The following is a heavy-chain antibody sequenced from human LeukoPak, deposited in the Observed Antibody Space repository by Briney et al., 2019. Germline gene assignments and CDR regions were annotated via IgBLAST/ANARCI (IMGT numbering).Heavy chain of an antibody. V-gene: IGHV3-30*02. J-gene: IGHJ4*02. D-gene: IGHD3-16*01. CDR2: IRYDGNNK. CDR1: GFTFSTYG. Sequence: PGGSLRLSCAASGFTFSTYGMHWVRQAPGKGREWVAFIRYDGNNKYYAGSVKGRFTISRDNSENMLYLEMKSLRPEDTAVYYCAKNGPDYIWGNYLDYWGQGTLVTVSS. CDR3: AKNGPDYIWGNYLDY.